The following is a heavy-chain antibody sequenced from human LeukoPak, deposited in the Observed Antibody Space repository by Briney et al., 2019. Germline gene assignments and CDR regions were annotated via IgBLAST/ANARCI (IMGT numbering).Heavy chain of an antibody. V-gene: IGHV1-69*05. J-gene: IGHJ5*02. CDR2: IIPIFGTA. CDR3: ARDLEYYYDSSGYYYQGWFDP. CDR1: GYTFTSYY. Sequence: ASVKVSCKASGYTFTSYYMHWVRQAPGQGLEWMGGIIPIFGTANYAQKFQGRVTITTDESTSTAYMELSSLRSEDTAVYYCARDLEYYYDSSGYYYQGWFDPWGQGTLVTVSS. D-gene: IGHD3-22*01.